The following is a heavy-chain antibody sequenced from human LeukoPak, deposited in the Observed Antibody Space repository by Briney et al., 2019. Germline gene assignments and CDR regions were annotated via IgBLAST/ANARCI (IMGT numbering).Heavy chain of an antibody. CDR3: ARRTYYYDSSGYHPVRGLDY. D-gene: IGHD3-22*01. CDR1: GFTFDDYG. J-gene: IGHJ4*02. CDR2: INWNGGST. V-gene: IGHV3-20*04. Sequence: PGGSLRLSCAASGFTFDDYGMSWVRQAPGKGLEWVSGINWNGGSTGYADSVKGRFTISRDNAKNSLYLQMNSLRAEDTALYYCARRTYYYDSSGYHPVRGLDYWGQGTLVTVSS.